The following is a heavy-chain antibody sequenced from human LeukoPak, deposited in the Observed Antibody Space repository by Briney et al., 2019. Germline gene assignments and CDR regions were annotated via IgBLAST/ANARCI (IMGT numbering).Heavy chain of an antibody. CDR2: INTNTGNP. V-gene: IGHV7-4-1*02. CDR1: GYTFTSYA. CDR3: ARGGYLTTPSAPSGY. Sequence: GASVKVSCKASGYTFTSYAMNWVRQAPGQGLEWMGWINTNTGNPTYAQGFTGRFVFSLDTSVSTTYLEISNLEADDTAVYFCARGGYLTTPSAPSGYWGQGTLVTVSS. D-gene: IGHD4-11*01. J-gene: IGHJ4*02.